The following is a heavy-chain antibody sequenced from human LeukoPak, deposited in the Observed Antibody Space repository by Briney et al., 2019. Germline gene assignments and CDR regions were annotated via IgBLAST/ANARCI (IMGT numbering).Heavy chain of an antibody. CDR3: AREHRVGRWPKRDYYYGMDV. J-gene: IGHJ6*02. CDR1: GFTVSSNY. V-gene: IGHV3-53*01. CDR2: IYSGGST. D-gene: IGHD5-24*01. Sequence: GGSLRLSCAASGFTVSSNYMSWVSQAPGKGLEWVSVIYSGGSTYYADSVKGRFTISRDNSKNTLYLQMNSLRAEDTAVYYCAREHRVGRWPKRDYYYGMDVWGQGTTVAVSS.